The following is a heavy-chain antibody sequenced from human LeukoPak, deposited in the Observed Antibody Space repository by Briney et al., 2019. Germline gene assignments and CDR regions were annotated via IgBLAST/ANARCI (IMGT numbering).Heavy chain of an antibody. CDR1: GFTFSSYS. CDR3: ARRGYHDYSGFDY. V-gene: IGHV3-21*01. Sequence: KPGGSLRLSCAASGFTFSSYSMNWVRQAPGKGLEWVSSISGRSDDIYYADSVQGRFTISRDNSKNSLYLQMKSLRAEDTALYYCARRGYHDYSGFDYWGQGTLVTVSS. CDR2: ISGRSDDI. D-gene: IGHD1-26*01. J-gene: IGHJ4*02.